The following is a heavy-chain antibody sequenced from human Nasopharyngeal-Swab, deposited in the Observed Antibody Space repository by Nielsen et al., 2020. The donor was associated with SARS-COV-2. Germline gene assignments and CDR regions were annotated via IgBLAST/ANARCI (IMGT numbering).Heavy chain of an antibody. J-gene: IGHJ4*02. CDR3: AKDIDYGDY. CDR1: GFTFSSYW. CDR2: MNSDGSRT. V-gene: IGHV3-74*01. Sequence: GESLKISCAASGFTFSSYWMHWVRQAPGEGLVWVSRMNSDGSRTSYADSVKGRFTISRDNAKNSLYLQMNSLRAEDTALYYCAKDIDYGDYWGQGTLVTVSS. D-gene: IGHD1-26*01.